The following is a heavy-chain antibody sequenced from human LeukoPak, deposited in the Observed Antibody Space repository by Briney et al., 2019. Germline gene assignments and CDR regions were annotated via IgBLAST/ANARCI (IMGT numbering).Heavy chain of an antibody. D-gene: IGHD3-10*01. J-gene: IGHJ4*02. CDR3: ARSAGSGRYH. CDR2: IYYTGST. CDR1: GVSINSDDYY. V-gene: IGHV4-30-4*01. Sequence: SETLSLTCTVSGVSINSDDYYWGWLRQPPGKGLEWIGYIYYTGSTYYKPSLKSRVTMSVDTSKNQFSLKLSSVTAADTAVYYCARSAGSGRYHWGQGTLVTVSS.